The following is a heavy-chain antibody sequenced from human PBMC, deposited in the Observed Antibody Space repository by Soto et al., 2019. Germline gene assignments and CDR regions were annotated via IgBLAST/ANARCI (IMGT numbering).Heavy chain of an antibody. J-gene: IGHJ6*02. CDR3: ARRGEQLAFYYYYGMDV. CDR1: GYTFTSYG. V-gene: IGHV1-18*01. CDR2: ISAYNGNT. D-gene: IGHD6-6*01. Sequence: QVQLVQSGAEVKKPGASVKVSCKASGYTFTSYGISWVRQAPGQGLEWMGWISAYNGNTNYAQKLQGRVTMNTDTSTSTAYMELRSLRSDDTAVYYCARRGEQLAFYYYYGMDVWGQGTTVTVSS.